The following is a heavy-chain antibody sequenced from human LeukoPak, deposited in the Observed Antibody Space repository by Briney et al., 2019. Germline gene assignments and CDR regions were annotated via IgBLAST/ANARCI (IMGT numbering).Heavy chain of an antibody. CDR1: GGSISSGGYY. D-gene: IGHD5-12*01. CDR2: IYYSGST. V-gene: IGHV4-31*03. CDR3: ARGTYSGYDQVFDY. Sequence: SESLSLTCTVSGGSISSGGYYWSWIRQHPGKGLEWIGYIYYSGSTYYNPSIKSRVTISVDTSKNQFSLKLSSVTAADTDVYYCARGTYSGYDQVFDYWGQGTLVTVSS. J-gene: IGHJ4*02.